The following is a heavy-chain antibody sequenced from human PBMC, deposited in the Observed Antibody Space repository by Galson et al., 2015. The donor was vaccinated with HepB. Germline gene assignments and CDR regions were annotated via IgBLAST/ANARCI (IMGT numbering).Heavy chain of an antibody. CDR1: GGPISSSSHY. Sequence: SETLSLTCTVFGGPISSSSHYWGLIRQPPGKGLEWIGSIYYSGSTNYNPSLKSRTTISVDTSKNQFSLQLTSVTAADTAVYYCASRRLNSAFTIWGQGTMITVSS. V-gene: IGHV4-39*01. CDR3: ASRRLNSAFTI. D-gene: IGHD2-21*01. CDR2: IYYSGST. J-gene: IGHJ3*02.